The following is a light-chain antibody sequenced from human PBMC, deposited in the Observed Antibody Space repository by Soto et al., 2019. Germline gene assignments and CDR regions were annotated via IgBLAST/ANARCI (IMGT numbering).Light chain of an antibody. CDR2: AAS. V-gene: IGKV1-39*01. J-gene: IGKJ1*01. Sequence: MTQSPATLSVSPGERATLSCRASQRVRSDLAWYQQKPGKAPKLLIYAASSLQSGVPSRFSGSGSGTDFTLTISSLQPEDFATYYCQQSYSTLSWTFGQGTKVDNK. CDR3: QQSYSTLSWT. CDR1: QRVRSD.